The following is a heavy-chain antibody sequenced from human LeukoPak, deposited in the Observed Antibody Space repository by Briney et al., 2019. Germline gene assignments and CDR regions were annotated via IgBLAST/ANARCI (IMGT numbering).Heavy chain of an antibody. CDR3: ARGTHYGSGFDP. V-gene: IGHV4-34*01. CDR2: INHSGST. J-gene: IGHJ5*02. CDR1: GGSFSGYY. Sequence: SETLSLTCAVYGGSFSGYYWSWIRQPPGKGLEWIGEINHSGSTNYNPSLKSRVTISVDTSKNQFSLKLSSVTAADTAVYYCARGTHYGSGFDPWGQGTLVTVSS. D-gene: IGHD3-10*01.